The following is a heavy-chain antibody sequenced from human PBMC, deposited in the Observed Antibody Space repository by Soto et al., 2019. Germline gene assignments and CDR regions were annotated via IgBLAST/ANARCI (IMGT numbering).Heavy chain of an antibody. Sequence: GGSLRLSCAASGFTFSSYAMSWVRQAPGKGLEWVSAISGSGGSTYYADSVKGRFTISRDNSKNTLYLQMNSLRAEDTAVYYCAKDKELNYYYYYGMDVWGQGTTVTVSS. D-gene: IGHD1-7*01. J-gene: IGHJ6*02. V-gene: IGHV3-23*01. CDR3: AKDKELNYYYYYGMDV. CDR1: GFTFSSYA. CDR2: ISGSGGST.